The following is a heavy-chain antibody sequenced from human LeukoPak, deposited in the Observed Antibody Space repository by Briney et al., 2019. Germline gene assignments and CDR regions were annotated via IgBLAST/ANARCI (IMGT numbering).Heavy chain of an antibody. J-gene: IGHJ3*02. CDR2: ISAYNGNT. CDR1: GYTFTSYG. V-gene: IGHV1-18*01. CDR3: ARGYCSGGSCYRAFDI. Sequence: ASVKVSCKASGYTFTSYGISWVRQAPGQGLEWMGWISAYNGNTNYAQKFQGWVTMTRDTSISTAYMELSRLRSDDTAVYYCARGYCSGGSCYRAFDIWGQGTMVTVSS. D-gene: IGHD2-15*01.